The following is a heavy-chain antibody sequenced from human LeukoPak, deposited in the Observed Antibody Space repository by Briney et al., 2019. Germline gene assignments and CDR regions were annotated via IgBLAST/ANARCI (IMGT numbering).Heavy chain of an antibody. V-gene: IGHV1-18*01. CDR3: ARDSRLNYYDSSGYYPFDY. CDR1: GYTFTSYG. Sequence: ASVKVSCKASGYTFTSYGISWVRQAPGQGLEWMGWISAYNGNTNYAQKLQGRVTMTTDTSTSTAYMELRSLRSDDTAVYYCARDSRLNYYDSSGYYPFDYWGQGTLVTVSS. CDR2: ISAYNGNT. J-gene: IGHJ4*02. D-gene: IGHD3-22*01.